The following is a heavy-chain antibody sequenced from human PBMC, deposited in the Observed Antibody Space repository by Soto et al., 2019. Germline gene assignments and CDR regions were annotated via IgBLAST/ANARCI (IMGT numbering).Heavy chain of an antibody. D-gene: IGHD3-16*01. J-gene: IGHJ4*01. V-gene: IGHV4-59*01. CDR1: GGSISSYY. CDR2: IYYIGTT. CDR3: AKWNWGTYALEY. Sequence: SETRSLTCTVSGGSISSYYWSWIRQPPGKGLEWIGYIYYIGTTNYNPSLKSRVTISVDTSKNQFSLKLSSVTAADTAVYYCAKWNWGTYALEYWDQGTLVTVS.